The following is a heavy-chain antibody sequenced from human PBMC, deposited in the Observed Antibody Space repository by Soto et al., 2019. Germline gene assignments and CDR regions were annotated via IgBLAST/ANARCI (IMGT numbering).Heavy chain of an antibody. V-gene: IGHV1-24*01. CDR2: FDPEDGET. CDR1: GYTLSELS. J-gene: IGHJ3*02. Sequence: QVQLVQSGAEVKKPGASVKVSCKVSGYTLSELSMYWVRQAPGKGLEWMGDFDPEDGETIYTQKFQDRVTMTEDTSTDTAYMEVSSLRSEDTALYFCVTRLGGTANDAFEIWGQGTMVTVSS. D-gene: IGHD1-26*01. CDR3: VTRLGGTANDAFEI.